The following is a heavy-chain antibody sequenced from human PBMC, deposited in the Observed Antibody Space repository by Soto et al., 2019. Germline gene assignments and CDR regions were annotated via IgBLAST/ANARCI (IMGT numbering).Heavy chain of an antibody. CDR3: TRGPRPISSGTGAY. D-gene: IGHD3-10*01. CDR2: ISGSGGTT. V-gene: IGHV3-23*01. J-gene: IGHJ4*02. CDR1: GFTFSSFA. Sequence: PGGFLRLSCAASGFTFSSFALSWVRQAPWKGLEWFSPISGSGGTTYYADSVKGRFTISKDNSKKTLSLQMNGLRAEDSGLYYCTRGPRPISSGTGAYWGQGPQVTLPS.